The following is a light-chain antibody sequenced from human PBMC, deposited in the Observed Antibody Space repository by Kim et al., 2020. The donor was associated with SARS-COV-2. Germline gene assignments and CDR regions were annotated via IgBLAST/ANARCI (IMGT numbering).Light chain of an antibody. CDR2: GVF. Sequence: EIVLTQSPGTLSLSPGERATLSCRASQSVSSNYLAWYQHKRGQAPRLLIYGVFSRAPGIPDRFSGSGSGTDFTLIISRLEPEDFAVYYCQHYGGSLFTFGQGTKLEIK. J-gene: IGKJ2*01. CDR3: QHYGGSLFT. CDR1: QSVSSNY. V-gene: IGKV3-20*01.